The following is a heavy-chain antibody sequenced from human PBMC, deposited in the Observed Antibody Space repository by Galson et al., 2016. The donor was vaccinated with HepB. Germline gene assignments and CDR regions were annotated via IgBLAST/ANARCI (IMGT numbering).Heavy chain of an antibody. Sequence: SLRLSCAASGFSFSSYDMHWVRQAPGKGLEWVARILSNGSDKKYVDSVKGRFAIFRDNSRNTLYLQMNSLRVEDTAVYYCTRDKTTPLLFAAFDIWGQGTMVTVSS. D-gene: IGHD1-7*01. CDR3: TRDKTTPLLFAAFDI. V-gene: IGHV3-33*01. J-gene: IGHJ3*02. CDR2: ILSNGSDK. CDR1: GFSFSSYD.